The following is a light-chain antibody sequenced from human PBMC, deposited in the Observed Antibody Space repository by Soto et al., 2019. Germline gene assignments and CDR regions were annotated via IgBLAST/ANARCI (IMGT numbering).Light chain of an antibody. CDR3: QQLLSYPIT. J-gene: IGKJ5*01. CDR2: AAS. Sequence: DIQLTQSPSFQSASVGDRDTITCRASQGISTYLAWYQQKPGKAPKLLIYAASTLQSGVPLSFSGSGSGTSFTLTISSLQPEDFATYYCQQLLSYPITFGQGTRLEIK. CDR1: QGISTY. V-gene: IGKV1-9*01.